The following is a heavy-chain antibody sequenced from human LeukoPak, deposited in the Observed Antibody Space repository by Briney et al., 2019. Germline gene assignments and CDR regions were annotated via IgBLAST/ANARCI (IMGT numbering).Heavy chain of an antibody. Sequence: GGSLRLSCAASGFTFSSSGIHWVRQAPGKGLEWVANIKQDGSVKYYVDSVKGRFTVSRDNAKNSLYLQMNSLRAEDTAVYYCARIGYSSSCTDYWGQGTLVTVSS. D-gene: IGHD6-13*01. V-gene: IGHV3-7*01. CDR3: ARIGYSSSCTDY. CDR1: GFTFSSSG. CDR2: IKQDGSVK. J-gene: IGHJ4*02.